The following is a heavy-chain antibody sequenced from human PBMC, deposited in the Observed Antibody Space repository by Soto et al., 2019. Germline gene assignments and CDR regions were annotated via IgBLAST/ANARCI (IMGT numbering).Heavy chain of an antibody. D-gene: IGHD5-18*01. V-gene: IGHV5-51*01. CDR1: GYSFVSYW. J-gene: IGHJ4*01. CDR2: IYPGDSDT. Sequence: GESLKISCKGSGYSFVSYWIAWVRQMPGKGLAWMGSIYPGDSDTTYSPSIQGQVTISTDKSSTTVYLQWNTLKASDTAMYYCAKTDGYGVAYWGPGTQVAVSS. CDR3: AKTDGYGVAY.